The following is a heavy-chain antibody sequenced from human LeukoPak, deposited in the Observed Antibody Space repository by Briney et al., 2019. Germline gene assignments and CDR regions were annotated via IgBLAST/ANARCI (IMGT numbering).Heavy chain of an antibody. D-gene: IGHD7-27*01. CDR2: IYTSGST. J-gene: IGHJ4*02. V-gene: IGHV4-61*02. CDR1: GGSISSGSYY. CDR3: ARGPVANWGLYFDS. Sequence: SETLSLTCTVSGGSISSGSYYWSWIRQPAGKGLEWIGRIYTSGSTNYNPSLNSRVTISIDTSKNQFSLKLSSVTAADTAMYYCARGPVANWGLYFDSWGRGTLVTVSS.